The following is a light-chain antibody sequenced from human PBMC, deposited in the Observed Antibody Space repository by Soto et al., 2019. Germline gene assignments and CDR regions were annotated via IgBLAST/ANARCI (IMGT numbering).Light chain of an antibody. CDR3: QQYDNLLAPT. CDR2: DAS. J-gene: IGKJ4*01. CDR1: QDINSY. V-gene: IGKV1-33*01. Sequence: DIQMTQSPSSLSASVGDRVTITCQASQDINSYLNWFQQKPGNAPKLLIFDASNLQTGVPSRFSGSGSGTDFTFTIRGQQPEDFATYFCQQYDNLLAPTFGGGTRVDI.